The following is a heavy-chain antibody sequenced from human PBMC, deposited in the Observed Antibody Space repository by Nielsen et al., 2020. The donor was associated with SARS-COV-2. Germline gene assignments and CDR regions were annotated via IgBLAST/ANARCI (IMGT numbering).Heavy chain of an antibody. J-gene: IGHJ6*02. Sequence: GGSLRLSCAASGFTFSSYWMSWVRQAPGKGLEWVANIKQDGSEKYYVDSVKGRFTISRDNAKNSLYLQMNSLRAEDTAVYYCARDLEDDILTGYSYYYYGMDVWGQGTTVTVSS. V-gene: IGHV3-7*01. CDR1: GFTFSSYW. D-gene: IGHD3-9*01. CDR2: IKQDGSEK. CDR3: ARDLEDDILTGYSYYYYGMDV.